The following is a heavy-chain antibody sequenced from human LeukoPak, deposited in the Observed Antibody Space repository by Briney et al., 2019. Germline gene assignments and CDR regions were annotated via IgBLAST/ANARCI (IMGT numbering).Heavy chain of an antibody. CDR1: GGSFSGYY. CDR2: INHSGST. D-gene: IGHD6-13*01. CDR3: ARESSSVFGY. J-gene: IGHJ4*02. V-gene: IGHV4-34*01. Sequence: SETLSLTCAVYGGSFSGYYWSWIRQPPGKGLEWIGEINHSGSTNYNPSLKSRVTISVDTPKNQFSLKLSSVTAADTAVYYCARESSSVFGYWGQGTLVTVSS.